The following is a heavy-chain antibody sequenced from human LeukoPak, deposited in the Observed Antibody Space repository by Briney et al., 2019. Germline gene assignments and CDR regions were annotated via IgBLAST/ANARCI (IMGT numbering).Heavy chain of an antibody. CDR1: GYTLTELS. J-gene: IGHJ4*02. V-gene: IGHV1-24*01. CDR3: ATDAEYSGYDYYFDY. D-gene: IGHD5-12*01. CDR2: FDPEDGET. Sequence: ASVKVSCXVSGYTLTELSMHWVRQAPGKGPEWMAGFDPEDGETIYAQKFQGRVTMTEDTSTDTAYMELSSLRSEDTAVYYCATDAEYSGYDYYFDYWGQGTLVTVSS.